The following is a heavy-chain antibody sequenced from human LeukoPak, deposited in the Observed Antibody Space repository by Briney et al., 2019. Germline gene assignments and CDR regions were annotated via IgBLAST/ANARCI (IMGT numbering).Heavy chain of an antibody. CDR2: IRSASSTI. D-gene: IGHD2-8*02. CDR3: ARGSVPVVAMNAFHI. J-gene: IGHJ3*02. Sequence: GGSLRLSCAASGFTFSSYSMNWVRQAPGKGLEWVSYIRSASSTIYYADSVKGRFTISRDNAKNSLYLQMNSLRAEDTAVYYCARGSVPVVAMNAFHIWGQGTMVTVSS. V-gene: IGHV3-48*01. CDR1: GFTFSSYS.